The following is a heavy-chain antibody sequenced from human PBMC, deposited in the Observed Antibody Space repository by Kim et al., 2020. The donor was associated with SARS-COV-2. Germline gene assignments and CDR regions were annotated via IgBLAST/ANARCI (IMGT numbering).Heavy chain of an antibody. Sequence: SETLSLTCTVSGGSVSSGSYYWSWIRQPPGKGLEWIGYIYYSGSTNYNPSLKSRVTISVDTSKNQFSLKLSSVTAADTAVYYCARAPSGCSSTSCYWGVFDYWGQGTLVTVSS. CDR1: GGSVSSGSYY. J-gene: IGHJ4*02. V-gene: IGHV4-61*01. CDR3: ARAPSGCSSTSCYWGVFDY. CDR2: IYYSGST. D-gene: IGHD2-2*01.